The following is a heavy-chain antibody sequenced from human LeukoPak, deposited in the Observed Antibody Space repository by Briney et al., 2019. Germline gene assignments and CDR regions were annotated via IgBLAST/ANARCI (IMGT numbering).Heavy chain of an antibody. Sequence: SGTLSLTCAVSGGSISSSDWWSWVRQPPGKGMEWIGEIHHSGSTNFNPSLKSRLTISVDKSKNQFSLKLSSATAADTAVYYCARVVVRGVISGFDYWGQGTLVTVSS. CDR2: IHHSGST. CDR1: GGSISSSDW. J-gene: IGHJ4*02. D-gene: IGHD3-10*01. CDR3: ARVVVRGVISGFDY. V-gene: IGHV4-4*02.